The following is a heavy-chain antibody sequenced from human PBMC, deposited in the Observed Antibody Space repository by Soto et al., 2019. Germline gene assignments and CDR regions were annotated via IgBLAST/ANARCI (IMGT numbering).Heavy chain of an antibody. Sequence: SGPTLVNPTQTLTLTCTFSGFSLSTSGMCVSWIRQPPGKALEWLALIDWDDDKYYSTSLKTRLTISKDTSKNQVVLTMTNMDPVDTATYYCARIQYLTGYYGSGCYFHHYSYGIDVRGPGTTVTVS. J-gene: IGHJ6*02. V-gene: IGHV2-70*01. CDR3: ARIQYLTGYYGSGCYFHHYSYGIDV. D-gene: IGHD3-10*01. CDR2: IDWDDDK. CDR1: GFSLSTSGMC.